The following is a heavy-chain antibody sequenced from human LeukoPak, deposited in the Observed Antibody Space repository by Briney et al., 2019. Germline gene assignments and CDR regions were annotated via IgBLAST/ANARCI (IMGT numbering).Heavy chain of an antibody. Sequence: SETLSLTRTVSGGSISSSSYYWGWIRQPPGKGLEWIGSIYYSGSAYYNPSLKSRVTISVDTSKNQFSLKLSSVTAADTAVYYCARHQSEAATVTPALNYWGQGTLVTVSS. CDR1: GGSISSSSYY. D-gene: IGHD4-17*01. V-gene: IGHV4-39*01. J-gene: IGHJ4*02. CDR3: ARHQSEAATVTPALNY. CDR2: IYYSGSA.